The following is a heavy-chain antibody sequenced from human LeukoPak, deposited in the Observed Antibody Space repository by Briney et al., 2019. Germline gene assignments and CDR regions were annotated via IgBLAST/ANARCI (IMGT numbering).Heavy chain of an antibody. J-gene: IGHJ3*02. Sequence: SETLSLTCSVSGGSISNYYWTWIRQPPGKGLEWIGYTHYSGNTNYNPSLKSRLTLSVVTSTNQVSLRLSSVTAADTAVYYCAREGFNYDFWSGYYLGAFDIWGQGTMVTVSS. D-gene: IGHD3-3*01. V-gene: IGHV4-59*01. CDR2: THYSGNT. CDR1: GGSISNYY. CDR3: AREGFNYDFWSGYYLGAFDI.